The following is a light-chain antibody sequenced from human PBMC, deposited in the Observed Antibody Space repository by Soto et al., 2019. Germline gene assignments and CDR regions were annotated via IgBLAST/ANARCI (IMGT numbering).Light chain of an antibody. CDR2: AAS. CDR1: QYISDF. J-gene: IGKJ4*01. V-gene: IGKV1-39*01. Sequence: DIQMTQSPSSLSASVGDRVTITCRASQYISDFLNWYQQKPGKAPVILIYAASTLQSGVPSRFNGGGSETNFTLIISSLQPEDFETYYCQQSYTTQLTFGGGTKVDI. CDR3: QQSYTTQLT.